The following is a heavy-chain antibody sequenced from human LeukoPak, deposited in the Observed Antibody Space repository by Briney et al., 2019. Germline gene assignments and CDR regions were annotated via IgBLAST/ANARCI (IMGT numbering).Heavy chain of an antibody. J-gene: IGHJ6*03. CDR2: INWNGGST. CDR3: ARDRSFGVAYYYYMDV. V-gene: IGHV3-20*04. D-gene: IGHD3-3*01. CDR1: GFTFDDYG. Sequence: GGSLRISCAASGFTFDDYGMSWVRQAPGEGLEGVSGINWNGGSTGYADSVKGRFTISRDNAKNSLYLQMNSLRAEDTALYYCARDRSFGVAYYYYMDVWGKGTTVTVSS.